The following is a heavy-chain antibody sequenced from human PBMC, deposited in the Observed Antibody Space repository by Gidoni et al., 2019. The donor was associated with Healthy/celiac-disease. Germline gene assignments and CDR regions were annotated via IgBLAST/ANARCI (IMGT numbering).Heavy chain of an antibody. CDR1: GGSVSSGSYY. D-gene: IGHD3-22*01. V-gene: IGHV4-61*01. J-gene: IGHJ4*02. CDR3: ARGGGDYDSSGYYYY. CDR2: IYYSGST. Sequence: QVQLQESGPGLVKPSETLSLTCTVSGGSVSSGSYYWSWIRQPPGKGLEWIGYIYYSGSTNYNPSLKSRVTISVDTSKNQFSLKLSSVTAADTAVYYCARGGGDYDSSGYYYYWGQGTLVTVSS.